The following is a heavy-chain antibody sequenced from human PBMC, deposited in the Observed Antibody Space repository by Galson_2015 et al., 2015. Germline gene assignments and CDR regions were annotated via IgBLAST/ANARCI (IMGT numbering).Heavy chain of an antibody. CDR2: INTNAGNP. CDR1: GYTFTNYA. J-gene: IGHJ4*02. D-gene: IGHD6-25*01. Sequence: SVKVSCKASGYTFTNYAISWVRQAPGQGLEWMGWINTNAGNPTHAQDFTGRFVFSLDTSVSTAYLQISSLEADDTAVYYCARERAAVVSDCWGQGTLVTVSS. CDR3: ARERAAVVSDC. V-gene: IGHV7-4-1*02.